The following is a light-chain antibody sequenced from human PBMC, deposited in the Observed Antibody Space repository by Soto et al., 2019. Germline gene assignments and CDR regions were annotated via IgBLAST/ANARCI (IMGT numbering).Light chain of an antibody. Sequence: EIVLTQSPGTLSLSPGERATLSCRASQSVSSSYLAWYQQKPGQAPRLLIYGASTRATGIPARFSGSGSGTEFTLTISSLQSEDFAVYYCQQYNNWFTFGPGTKVDIK. CDR2: GAS. J-gene: IGKJ3*01. CDR3: QQYNNWFT. V-gene: IGKV3-15*01. CDR1: QSVSSSY.